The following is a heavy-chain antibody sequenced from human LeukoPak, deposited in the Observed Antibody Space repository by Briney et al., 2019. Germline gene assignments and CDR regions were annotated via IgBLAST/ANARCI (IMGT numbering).Heavy chain of an antibody. CDR3: AKDLGSLRIAAAGRGYFDY. D-gene: IGHD6-13*01. J-gene: IGHJ4*02. CDR1: GFTFGSDA. Sequence: PGGSLRLSCAASGFTFGSDAMSWVRQAPGKGLEWVSGISGSGGTTYYADSVKGRFTISRDNSKNTLYLQMNSLRAEDTAVYYCAKDLGSLRIAAAGRGYFDYWGQGTLVTVSS. V-gene: IGHV3-23*01. CDR2: ISGSGGTT.